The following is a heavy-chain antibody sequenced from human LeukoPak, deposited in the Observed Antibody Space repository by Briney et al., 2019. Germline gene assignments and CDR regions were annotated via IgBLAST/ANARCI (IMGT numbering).Heavy chain of an antibody. CDR1: GYTFTGYY. CDR2: INPSSGDT. Sequence: ASVKVSCKASGYTFTGYYMHWLRQAPGQGLEWMGWINPSSGDTNYAQKFQGRVTMTRDTSISTAYMELNRLTSDDTAVYFCAKNPYEYYFDYWGQGTLVTVSS. V-gene: IGHV1-2*02. D-gene: IGHD5-12*01. J-gene: IGHJ4*02. CDR3: AKNPYEYYFDY.